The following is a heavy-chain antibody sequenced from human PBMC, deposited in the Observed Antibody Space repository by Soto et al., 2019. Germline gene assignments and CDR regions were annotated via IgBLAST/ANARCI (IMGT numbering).Heavy chain of an antibody. CDR3: ARDTHNTYYDFWSGYKYYYYGMDV. V-gene: IGHV3-11*01. Sequence: GGSLRLSCAASGFTFSDYYMSWIRQAPGKGLEWVSYISSSGSIIYYTDSVKGRFTISRDNAKNSLYLQMNSLRAEDTAVYYCARDTHNTYYDFWSGYKYYYYGMDVWGQGTTVTVSS. CDR2: ISSSGSII. CDR1: GFTFSDYY. D-gene: IGHD3-3*01. J-gene: IGHJ6*02.